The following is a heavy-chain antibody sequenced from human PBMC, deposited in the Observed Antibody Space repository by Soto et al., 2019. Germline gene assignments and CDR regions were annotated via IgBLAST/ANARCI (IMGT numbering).Heavy chain of an antibody. V-gene: IGHV1-69*06. Sequence: QVQLVQSGAEVKNPGSSVKVSCKTSGGTFNSYLIDWVRQAPGQGLEWMGGIIPACGTAKYAQKFQGRVTITADKSTTTAYMERRTLTSEDTAVYYCSRGLDQPPVGLYFDTWGQGTLVTVSS. CDR1: GGTFNSYL. D-gene: IGHD2-2*01. CDR3: SRGLDQPPVGLYFDT. J-gene: IGHJ4*02. CDR2: IIPACGTA.